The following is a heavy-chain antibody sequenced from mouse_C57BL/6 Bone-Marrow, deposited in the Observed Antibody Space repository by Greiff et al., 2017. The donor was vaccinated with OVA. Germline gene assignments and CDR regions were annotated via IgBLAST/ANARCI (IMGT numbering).Heavy chain of an antibody. J-gene: IGHJ4*01. V-gene: IGHV1-36*01. Sequence: VQLQQSGPVLVKPGPSVKISCKASGFTFTDYYMHWVKQSHGKSLEWIGLVYPYNGGTSYNQKFKGKATLTVDTYSRTAYMELNSLTSEDSAVYDGARNYGSSYYAMDYWGQGTSVTVSS. CDR2: VYPYNGGT. D-gene: IGHD1-1*01. CDR3: ARNYGSSYYAMDY. CDR1: GFTFTDYY.